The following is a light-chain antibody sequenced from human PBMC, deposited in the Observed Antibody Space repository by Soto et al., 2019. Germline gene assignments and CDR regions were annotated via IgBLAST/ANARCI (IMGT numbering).Light chain of an antibody. CDR2: DAS. J-gene: IGKJ4*01. Sequence: DIQMTQSPSSLSASVRDRVTITCHASQDISNYLNWYQQKPGKAPKILIYDASVLEAGVPSRFSGGGSGTHFTLTISSLQAEDVATYYCQQFDNLPLTFGGGTKVEIK. CDR3: QQFDNLPLT. V-gene: IGKV1-33*01. CDR1: QDISNY.